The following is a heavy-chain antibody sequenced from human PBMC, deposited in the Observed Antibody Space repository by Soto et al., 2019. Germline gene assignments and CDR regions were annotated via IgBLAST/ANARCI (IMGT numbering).Heavy chain of an antibody. J-gene: IGHJ4*02. D-gene: IGHD3-9*01. Sequence: VQLMEAGGGLVRPGGSLRLSCAASGFSFGDFYMNWVRLAPGRGLEWVSFISSSSITTYYADSVRGRFTTSRDNAQKTLYLHMNNLRADDTAVYFCARETPYDIVPGYSKMYMDSGGPGTQVTV. V-gene: IGHV3-11*01. CDR3: ARETPYDIVPGYSKMYMDS. CDR1: GFSFGDFY. CDR2: ISSSSITT.